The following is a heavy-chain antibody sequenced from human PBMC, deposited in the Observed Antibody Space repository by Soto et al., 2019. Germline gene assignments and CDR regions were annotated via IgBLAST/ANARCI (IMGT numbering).Heavy chain of an antibody. J-gene: IGHJ3*02. V-gene: IGHV5-10-1*01. CDR1: GYSFTSYW. CDR3: TRHSYGHHDAFDI. CDR2: IDPSDSYT. Sequence: GESLKISCKGSGYSFTSYWISWVRQMPGKGLEWMGRIDPSDSYTNYSPSFQGHVTISADKSISTAYLQWSSLKASDTAMYYCTRHSYGHHDAFDIWGQGTMVTVSS. D-gene: IGHD5-18*01.